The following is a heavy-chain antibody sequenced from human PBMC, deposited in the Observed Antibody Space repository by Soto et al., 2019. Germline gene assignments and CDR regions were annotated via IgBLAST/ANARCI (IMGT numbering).Heavy chain of an antibody. D-gene: IGHD6-13*01. Sequence: TLSLTCTVSGGSISSYYWSWIRQPPGKGLEWIGYIYYSGSTNYNPSLKSRVTISVDTSKNQFSLKLSSVTAADTAVYYCARGSAAGSPGFDPWGQGTLVTVSS. CDR1: GGSISSYY. J-gene: IGHJ5*02. CDR3: ARGSAAGSPGFDP. V-gene: IGHV4-59*01. CDR2: IYYSGST.